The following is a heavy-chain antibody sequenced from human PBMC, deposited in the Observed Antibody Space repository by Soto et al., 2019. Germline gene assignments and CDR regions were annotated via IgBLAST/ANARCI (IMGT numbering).Heavy chain of an antibody. CDR3: AHKGGRGAGMDV. CDR1: GFSFISSGVG. CDR2: IYWDEDK. Sequence: QITLKESGPTLVKRTETLTLTCTFSGFSFISSGVGVGWIRQPPGRALEWLALIYWDEDKRYSPSLKGRLTITKDTSTNEVVLTMTNVDPEDTGTYYCAHKGGRGAGMDVWGQGTTVTVS. V-gene: IGHV2-5*02. D-gene: IGHD2-15*01. J-gene: IGHJ6*02.